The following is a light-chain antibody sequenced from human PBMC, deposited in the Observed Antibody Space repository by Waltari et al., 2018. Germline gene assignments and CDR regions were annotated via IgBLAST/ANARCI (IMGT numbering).Light chain of an antibody. J-gene: IGLJ3*02. V-gene: IGLV2-23*01. CDR2: EGD. Sequence: QSALTQPASVSRSPGQSITISCTAASSSMWHSNVVSWYQQPPGKAPKLMIYEGDKRPSGVSNHFSGSKSGNMASLTISGLQAEDEADYYCCSYATSSPWVFGGGTKVTVL. CDR1: SSSMWHSNV. CDR3: CSYATSSPWV.